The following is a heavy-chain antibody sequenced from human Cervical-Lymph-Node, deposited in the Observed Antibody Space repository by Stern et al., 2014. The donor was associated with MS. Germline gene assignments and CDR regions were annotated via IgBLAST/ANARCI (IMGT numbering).Heavy chain of an antibody. J-gene: IGHJ5*02. CDR2: VVAINGDP. CDR3: ASERYTYYDDQRPPGGFGP. Sequence: QLVESGPEVKKPGTSVKVSCKASGITFSHSAVQWLRQAPGQRLGWIGWVVAINGDPNYAQSVQERVTITRDQSTRQVYMELRRLRSEDTAIYYCASERYTYYDDQRPPGGFGPWGQGTLVTVSS. V-gene: IGHV1-58*01. D-gene: IGHD5-18*01. CDR1: GITFSHSA.